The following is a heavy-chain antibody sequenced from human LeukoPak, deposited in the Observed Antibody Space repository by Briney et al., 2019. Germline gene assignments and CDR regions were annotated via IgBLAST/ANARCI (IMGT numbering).Heavy chain of an antibody. CDR3: ARGEGEKVVILPADFDS. CDR2: INPSGGST. V-gene: IGHV1-46*01. CDR1: GYTFTTYY. Sequence: GASVKVSCKASGYTFTTYYIHWVRQAPGQGLEWMGVINPSGGSTTYAQKFQGRVTMTRDTSTSTVYMELSSLRSEDTAVYYCARGEGEKVVILPADFDSWGQGTLVTVSS. D-gene: IGHD2/OR15-2a*01. J-gene: IGHJ4*02.